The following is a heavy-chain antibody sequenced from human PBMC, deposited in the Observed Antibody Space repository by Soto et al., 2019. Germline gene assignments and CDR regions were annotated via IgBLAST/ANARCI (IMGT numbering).Heavy chain of an antibody. D-gene: IGHD3-3*01. CDR1: GGSISSGDYY. V-gene: IGHV4-30-4*01. CDR3: ARRDGYYGPYGMDV. J-gene: IGHJ6*02. CDR2: VYYSGST. Sequence: PSETLSLTCTVSGGSISSGDYYWSWFRQPPGKGLEWIGHVYYSGSTYYNPSLKSRLTISVDTSKKQFSLKLSSVTAADTAVYFCARRDGYYGPYGMDVWGPGTTVT.